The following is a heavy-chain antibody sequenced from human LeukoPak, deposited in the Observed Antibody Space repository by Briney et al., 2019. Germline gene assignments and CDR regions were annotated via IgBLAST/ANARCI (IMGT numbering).Heavy chain of an antibody. CDR2: VYTSGIT. Sequence: SETLSLTCTVSGGSISSGSHYWSWIRQPAGKGLEWIGRVYTSGITEYSPSLRSRFTISRDTSKNQFSLKLSSVTAADTAVYYCARAPGGEPFDYWGQGTLVTVSS. CDR3: ARAPGGEPFDY. D-gene: IGHD1-26*01. CDR1: GGSISSGSHY. J-gene: IGHJ4*02. V-gene: IGHV4-61*02.